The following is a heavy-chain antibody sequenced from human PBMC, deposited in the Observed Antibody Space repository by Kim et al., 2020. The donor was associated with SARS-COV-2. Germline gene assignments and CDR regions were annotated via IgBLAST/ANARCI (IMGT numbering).Heavy chain of an antibody. V-gene: IGHV4-4*02. J-gene: IGHJ4*02. CDR1: GGSISSSNW. CDR2: IYHSGST. CDR3: ARVLSSYYDSSEGFDY. Sequence: SETLSLTCAVSGGSISSSNWWSWVRQPPGKGLECIGEIYHSGSTNYNPSLKSRVTISVDKSKNQFSLKLSSVTAADTAVYYCARVLSSYYDSSEGFDYWGQGTLVTVSS. D-gene: IGHD3-22*01.